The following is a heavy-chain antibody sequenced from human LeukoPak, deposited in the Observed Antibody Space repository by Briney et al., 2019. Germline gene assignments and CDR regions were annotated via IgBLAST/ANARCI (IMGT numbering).Heavy chain of an antibody. J-gene: IGHJ4*02. CDR1: GFTFSSYS. CDR2: ISSSSSYI. V-gene: IGHV3-21*01. CDR3: ARDDGSGSFYFDY. Sequence: GGSLRLSCAASGFTFSSYSMNWVRQAPGKGLEWVSSISSSSSYIYYADSVKGRFTISRDNAKNSLYLQMNSLRAEDTAVYYCARDDGSGSFYFDYWGQGTLVTVSS. D-gene: IGHD3-10*01.